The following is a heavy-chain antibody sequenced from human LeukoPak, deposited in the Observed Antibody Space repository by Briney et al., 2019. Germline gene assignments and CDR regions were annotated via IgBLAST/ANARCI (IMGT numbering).Heavy chain of an antibody. CDR1: KLTFSTYS. CDR2: ISSGGRTI. V-gene: IGHV3-48*01. CDR3: AKDILRQWLGAFDI. J-gene: IGHJ3*02. Sequence: GGSLRLSCAASKLTFSTYSMNWVRQAPGKGLEWVSYISSGGRTIYYADSVKGRFTISRDNAKNSLYLQMNSLRAEDTALYYCAKDILRQWLGAFDIWGQGTMVTVSS. D-gene: IGHD6-19*01.